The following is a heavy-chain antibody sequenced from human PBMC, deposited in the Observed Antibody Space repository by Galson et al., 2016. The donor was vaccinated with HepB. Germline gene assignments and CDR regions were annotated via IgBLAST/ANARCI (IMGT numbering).Heavy chain of an antibody. CDR2: IDPNSGDA. CDR3: ARDGLSDPHKIGALDY. Sequence: SVKVSCKASGYTFTAYYVHWVRQAPGQGLEWMGWIDPNSGDANCAQNFQDWVTMTRDTSISTAYLELSRLRSDDAAVYYCARDGLSDPHKIGALDYWGQGTLVTVSS. V-gene: IGHV1-2*04. J-gene: IGHJ4*02. D-gene: IGHD3-3*01. CDR1: GYTFTAYY.